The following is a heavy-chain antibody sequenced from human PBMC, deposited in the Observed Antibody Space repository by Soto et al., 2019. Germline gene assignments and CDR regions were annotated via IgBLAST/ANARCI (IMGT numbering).Heavy chain of an antibody. V-gene: IGHV3-33*01. J-gene: IGHJ6*02. CDR2: IWYDGSNK. CDR3: ARGSLTGYYYYGMAV. CDR1: GFTFSSYG. Sequence: GGSLRLSCAASGFTFSSYGMHWVRQAPGKGLEWVAVIWYDGSNKYYADSVKGRFTISRDNSKNTLYLKMNSLRAEDTAVYYCARGSLTGYYYYGMAVWGQGTTVTVSS.